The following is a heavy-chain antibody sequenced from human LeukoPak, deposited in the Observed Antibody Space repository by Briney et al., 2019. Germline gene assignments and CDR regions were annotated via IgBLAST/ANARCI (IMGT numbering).Heavy chain of an antibody. J-gene: IGHJ5*02. CDR2: FDPEDGET. Sequence: ASVKVSCKVSGYTLTELSMHWVRQAPGKGLEWMGGFDPEDGETIYAQKFQGRVTMTEDTSTDTAYMELSSLRSEDTAVYYCARDSPVSGSSSWLYNWFDPWGQGTLVTVSS. CDR1: GYTLTELS. V-gene: IGHV1-24*01. D-gene: IGHD6-13*01. CDR3: ARDSPVSGSSSWLYNWFDP.